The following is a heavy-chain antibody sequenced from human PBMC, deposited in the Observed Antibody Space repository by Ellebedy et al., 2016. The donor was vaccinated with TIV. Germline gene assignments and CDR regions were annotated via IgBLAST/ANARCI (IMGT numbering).Heavy chain of an antibody. Sequence: GGSLRLSCVASGFTLGDHYLSWIRQAPGKGLEWIAYIDVSGTTINYADSVKGRFTISRDNAKNSLNLQMNSLRDEDTAVYYCARGGYYGMDVWGQGTTVTVSS. CDR1: GFTLGDHY. J-gene: IGHJ6*02. CDR3: ARGGYYGMDV. V-gene: IGHV3-11*04. D-gene: IGHD3-16*01. CDR2: IDVSGTTI.